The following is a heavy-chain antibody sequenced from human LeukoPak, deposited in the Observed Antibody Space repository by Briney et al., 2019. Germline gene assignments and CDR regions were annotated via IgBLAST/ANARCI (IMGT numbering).Heavy chain of an antibody. V-gene: IGHV3-11*01. D-gene: IGHD2-15*01. Sequence: GGSLRLSCAVSRFTFSDYYMSWIRQAPGKGLEWVSYISSSGSTIYYADSVKGRFTISRDNSKNTLYLQMNSLRAEDTAAYYCAKESYIVVVVAATRSHFDYWGQGTLVTVSS. CDR1: RFTFSDYY. CDR2: ISSSGSTI. CDR3: AKESYIVVVVAATRSHFDY. J-gene: IGHJ4*02.